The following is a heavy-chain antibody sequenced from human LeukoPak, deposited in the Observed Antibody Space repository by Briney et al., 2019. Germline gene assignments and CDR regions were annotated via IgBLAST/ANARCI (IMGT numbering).Heavy chain of an antibody. J-gene: IGHJ4*02. Sequence: SETLSLTCDVSGYSIGTGYYWGWIRQPPGKGLECIGSMSQTGDRYYNPSLKDRVTISVDTSKNQFSLNLRSVTAADTAVYYCARDSRGYFYAQIDYWGQGTLVTVSS. CDR3: ARDSRGYFYAQIDY. V-gene: IGHV4-38-2*01. CDR1: GYSIGTGYY. D-gene: IGHD5-18*01. CDR2: MSQTGDR.